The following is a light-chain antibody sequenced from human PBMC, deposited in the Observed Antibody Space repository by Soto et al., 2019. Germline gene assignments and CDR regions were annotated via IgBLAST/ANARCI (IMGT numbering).Light chain of an antibody. J-gene: IGKJ5*01. Sequence: EIAVTQSPATLSVSPGERATLSCRASQSVTSNLAWYQQKPGQAPRLLIYGASTRATGIPARFSGSGSGTDFTLTISSLEPEDFAVYYCQQRNIWPPVTFGQGTRLEI. CDR3: QQRNIWPPVT. CDR1: QSVTSN. V-gene: IGKV3D-15*01. CDR2: GAS.